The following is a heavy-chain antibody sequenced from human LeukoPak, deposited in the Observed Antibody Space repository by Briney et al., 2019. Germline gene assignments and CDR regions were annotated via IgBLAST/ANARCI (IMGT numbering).Heavy chain of an antibody. D-gene: IGHD2-15*01. CDR1: GDSVSSNSAA. V-gene: IGHV6-1*01. CDR2: TYYRSKWYN. J-gene: IGHJ1*01. Sequence: SQTLSLTCAISGDSVSSNSAAWNWMRQSPSRGLEWLGRTYYRSKWYNDYSVSVKSRITINPDTSKNQFSLQLNSVTPDDTAVYYCASGIGSDFQHWGQGTLVTVSS. CDR3: ASGIGSDFQH.